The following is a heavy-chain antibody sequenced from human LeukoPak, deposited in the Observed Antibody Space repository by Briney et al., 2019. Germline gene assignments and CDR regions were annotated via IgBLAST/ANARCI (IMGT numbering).Heavy chain of an antibody. CDR3: AKIEVGRFDP. CDR2: IYDRGST. J-gene: IGHJ5*02. Sequence: SETLSLTCTVPGASISSHYWCWIRQTPGRGLEWIGDIYDRGSTTYNPSLKSRVSISVDTSRNQFSLNLRSVTAADTAVYYCAKIEVGRFDPWGQGTLVTVSS. CDR1: GASISSHY. V-gene: IGHV4-59*11. D-gene: IGHD1-26*01.